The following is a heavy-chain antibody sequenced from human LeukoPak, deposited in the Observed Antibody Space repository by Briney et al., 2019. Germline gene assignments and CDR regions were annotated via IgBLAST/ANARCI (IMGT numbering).Heavy chain of an antibody. CDR3: ARELYNWFDP. D-gene: IGHD2/OR15-2a*01. J-gene: IGHJ5*02. CDR2: ISYDGITK. CDR1: GFTFSSYG. V-gene: IGHV3-30*03. Sequence: GGSLRLSCAASGFTFSSYGVHWVRQAPGKGLEWVAVISYDGITKYYADSVKGRFTISRDNSKNTLSLQMNSLRAVDTAVYYCARELYNWFDPWGQGTLVTVSS.